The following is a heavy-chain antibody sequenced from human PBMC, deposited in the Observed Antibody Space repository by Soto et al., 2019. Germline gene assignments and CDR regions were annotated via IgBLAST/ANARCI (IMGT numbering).Heavy chain of an antibody. CDR1: GYSFTSYW. CDR2: IYPGDSDT. Sequence: HGESLKISCKGSGYSFTSYWIGWVRQMPGKGLEWMGIIYPGDSDTRYSPSFQGQVTISADKSISTAYLQWSSLKASDTAMYYCARRSTQYCSSTSCSAHFDYWGQGTLVTVSS. D-gene: IGHD2-2*01. V-gene: IGHV5-51*01. CDR3: ARRSTQYCSSTSCSAHFDY. J-gene: IGHJ4*02.